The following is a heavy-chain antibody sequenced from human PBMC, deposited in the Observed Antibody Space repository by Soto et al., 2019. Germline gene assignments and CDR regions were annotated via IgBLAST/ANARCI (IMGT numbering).Heavy chain of an antibody. J-gene: IGHJ6*02. Sequence: QVQLVQSGAEVKKPGSSVKVSCKASGYTFISYGISWVRQAPGQGLEWMGWISAYNDYTNYAQKLQGRVTMTTDTSTRIAYLELSSLKSDDTPVYYCAREGYYSGSGSYSPPRYYGMDVWGQGTTVTISS. CDR1: GYTFISYG. V-gene: IGHV1-18*01. CDR2: ISAYNDYT. CDR3: AREGYYSGSGSYSPPRYYGMDV. D-gene: IGHD3-10*01.